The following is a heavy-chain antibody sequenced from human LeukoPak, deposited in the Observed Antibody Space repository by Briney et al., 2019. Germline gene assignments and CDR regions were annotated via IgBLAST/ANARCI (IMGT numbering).Heavy chain of an antibody. Sequence: GGSLRLSCVGSGFNVTTNNMYWVRQPPGKGLECVSAFQAGVGTDYADSLRNRFTISRDNSKNTLYLQMNSLRAEDSAVYFCGRRFCNSCPLDFWGQGTLVTVSS. V-gene: IGHV3-66*04. CDR3: GRRFCNSCPLDF. D-gene: IGHD2-21*01. CDR1: GFNVTTNN. CDR2: FQAGVGT. J-gene: IGHJ4*02.